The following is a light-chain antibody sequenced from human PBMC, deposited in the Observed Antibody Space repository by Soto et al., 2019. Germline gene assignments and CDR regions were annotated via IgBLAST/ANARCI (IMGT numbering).Light chain of an antibody. CDR3: QHYSNWPQT. CDR2: YAF. CDR1: ESVHRN. Sequence: EVVMTPSPATLSVSPGERVTLSCRASESVHRNLAWYQQKPGQGPSLLVYYAFTRVIGVPDRLTGSGSVTEFTLTISSLQSEDFGLYYGQHYSNWPQTFGPGTPVEIK. J-gene: IGKJ3*01. V-gene: IGKV3-15*01.